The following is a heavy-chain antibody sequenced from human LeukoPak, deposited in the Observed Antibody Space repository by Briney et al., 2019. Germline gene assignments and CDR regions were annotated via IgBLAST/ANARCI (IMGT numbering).Heavy chain of an antibody. J-gene: IGHJ3*02. D-gene: IGHD2-21*01. CDR1: GGSVSSGGYY. V-gene: IGHV4-61*08. CDR2: NYYSGST. CDR3: AAVMHDAFDI. Sequence: PSETLSLTCTVSGGSVSSGGYYWSWIRQPPGKGLEWIGYNYYSGSTNYNPSLKSRVTISRDTSKNQFSLNLSSVAAADTAVYYCAAVMHDAFDIWGQGRMDTVSS.